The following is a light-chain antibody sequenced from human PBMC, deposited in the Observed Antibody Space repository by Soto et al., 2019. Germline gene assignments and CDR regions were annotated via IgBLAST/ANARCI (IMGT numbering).Light chain of an antibody. Sequence: DIQMTQSPSSLSASVGDRVTITCRASQNIYSYLNWYQQKPGKAPKLLIYFASSLQSGVPSRFSGSGSGTDFTLTITSLPPEDFATYYCQQSYSSLPTFGPGTKVDI. J-gene: IGKJ3*01. V-gene: IGKV1-39*01. CDR3: QQSYSSLPT. CDR2: FAS. CDR1: QNIYSY.